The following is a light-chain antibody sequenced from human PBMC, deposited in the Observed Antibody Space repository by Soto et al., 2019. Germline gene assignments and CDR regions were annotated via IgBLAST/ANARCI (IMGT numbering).Light chain of an antibody. CDR2: EVT. CDR1: TGDIGTYDH. Sequence: QSVLTQPPSASGSPGQSVTISCAGSTGDIGTYDHVSWYQQHPGKAPKLLIYEVTKRPPGVPARFSGSKSANTASLTISGLQADDEADYYCSSYTSSSTRVFGGGTQLTVL. J-gene: IGLJ3*02. V-gene: IGLV2-8*01. CDR3: SSYTSSSTRV.